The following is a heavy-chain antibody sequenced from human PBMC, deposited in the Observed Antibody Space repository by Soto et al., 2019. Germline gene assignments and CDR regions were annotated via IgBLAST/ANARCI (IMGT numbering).Heavy chain of an antibody. Sequence: EVQLLESGGGLVQPGGSLRLSCAASGFTFSSYAMNWFRQAPGKGLEWVSVISGSGGSTYYADSVKGRFTISRDNSKNTLYLQINSLRAEDTSVYYCARRSSGWYFDYWGQGTLVTVSS. CDR1: GFTFSSYA. V-gene: IGHV3-23*01. CDR2: ISGSGGST. D-gene: IGHD6-19*01. J-gene: IGHJ4*02. CDR3: ARRSSGWYFDY.